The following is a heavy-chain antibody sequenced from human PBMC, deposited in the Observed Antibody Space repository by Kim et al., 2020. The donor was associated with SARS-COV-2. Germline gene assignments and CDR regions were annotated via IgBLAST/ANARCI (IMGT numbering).Heavy chain of an antibody. D-gene: IGHD3-10*01. Sequence: ASVKVSCKASGYTFTSYAMHWVRQAPGQRLEWMGWINAGNGNTKYSQKFQGRVTITRDTSASTAYMELSSLRSEDTAVYYCARDYWFGDGWGALDAFDIWGQGTMVTVSS. CDR3: ARDYWFGDGWGALDAFDI. J-gene: IGHJ3*02. V-gene: IGHV1-3*01. CDR2: INAGNGNT. CDR1: GYTFTSYA.